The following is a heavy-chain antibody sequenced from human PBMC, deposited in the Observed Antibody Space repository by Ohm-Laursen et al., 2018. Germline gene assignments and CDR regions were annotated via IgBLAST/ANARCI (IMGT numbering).Heavy chain of an antibody. J-gene: IGHJ4*02. CDR1: GFTFADFA. Sequence: SLRLSCAAPGFTFADFAMHWVRQAPGKGLEWVSGISWNSGTIAYADSVKGRFTISRDNAKNSLYLQVSSLTSEDTAFYYCAKAHGISVTTTPDCWGQGTLVTVSS. D-gene: IGHD6-19*01. V-gene: IGHV3-9*01. CDR2: ISWNSGTI. CDR3: AKAHGISVTTTPDC.